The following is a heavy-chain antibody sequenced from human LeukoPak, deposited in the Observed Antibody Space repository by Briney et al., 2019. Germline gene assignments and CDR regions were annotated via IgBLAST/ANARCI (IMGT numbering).Heavy chain of an antibody. CDR1: GGSISSYY. D-gene: IGHD5-18*01. CDR2: IYYRGST. CDR3: AGRAVTQPGNWFDP. J-gene: IGHJ5*02. V-gene: IGHV4-59*01. Sequence: SETLSLTCTVSGGSISSYYWSWIRQPPGKGLEWIGYIYYRGSTNYNPSPKSRVTISVDTSKNQFSLKLSSVTAADTAVYYCAGRAVTQPGNWFDPWGQGSLVTVSS.